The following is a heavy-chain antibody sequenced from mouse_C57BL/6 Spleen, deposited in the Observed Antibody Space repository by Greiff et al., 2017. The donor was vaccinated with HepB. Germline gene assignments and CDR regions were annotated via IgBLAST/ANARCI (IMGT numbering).Heavy chain of an antibody. V-gene: IGHV14-4*01. CDR3: TTSLTTDYAMDY. D-gene: IGHD1-1*01. J-gene: IGHJ4*01. CDR1: GFNIKDDY. Sequence: EVKLQESGAELVRPGASVKLSCTASGFNIKDDYMHWVKQRPEQGLEWIGWIDPENGDTEYASKFQGKATITADTSSNTAYLQLSSLTSEDTAVYYCTTSLTTDYAMDYWGQGTSVTVSS. CDR2: IDPENGDT.